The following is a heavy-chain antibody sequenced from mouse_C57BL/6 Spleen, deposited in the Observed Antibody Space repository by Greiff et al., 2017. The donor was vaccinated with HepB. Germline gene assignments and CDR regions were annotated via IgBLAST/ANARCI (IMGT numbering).Heavy chain of an antibody. CDR2: ISDGGSYT. Sequence: EVQVVESGGGLVKPGASLKLSCAASGFTFSSYAMSWVRQTPEKRLEWVATISDGGSYTYYPDNVKGRFTITRDNAKNNLYLQMSHLKSEDTALYYCARDRAIYYDCDVWAYWGQGTLVTVSA. V-gene: IGHV5-4*01. CDR3: ARDRAIYYDCDVWAY. CDR1: GFTFSSYA. J-gene: IGHJ3*01. D-gene: IGHD2-4*01.